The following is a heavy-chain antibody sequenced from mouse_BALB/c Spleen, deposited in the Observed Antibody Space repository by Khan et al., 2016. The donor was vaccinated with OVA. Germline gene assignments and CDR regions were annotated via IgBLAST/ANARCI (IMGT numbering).Heavy chain of an antibody. Sequence: QVQLQQSGAELARPGASVKMSCKASGYTFTSYTMHWVKQRPGQGLEWIGYINPSSGDPKYTQKFKDKATLTADKSSSTAYMQLSSLTSEDSAVNYCARAHERWGQGTTLTVSS. CDR3: ARAHER. CDR1: GYTFTSYT. J-gene: IGHJ2*01. CDR2: INPSSGDP. D-gene: IGHD1-3*01. V-gene: IGHV1-4*01.